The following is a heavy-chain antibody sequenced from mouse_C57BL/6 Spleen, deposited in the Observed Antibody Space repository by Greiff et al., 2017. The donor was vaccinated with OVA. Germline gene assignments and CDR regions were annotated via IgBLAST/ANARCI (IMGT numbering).Heavy chain of an antibody. CDR3: ARSGKNYGSSLHWYFDV. D-gene: IGHD1-1*01. CDR1: GYTFTSYW. J-gene: IGHJ1*03. V-gene: IGHV1-69*01. CDR2: IDPSDSYT. Sequence: QVQLQQPGAELVMPGASVKLSCKASGYTFTSYWMHWVKQRPGQGLEWIGEIDPSDSYTNYNQKFKGKSTLTVDKSSSTAYMQLSSLTSEDSAVYYCARSGKNYGSSLHWYFDVWGTETTVTVSS.